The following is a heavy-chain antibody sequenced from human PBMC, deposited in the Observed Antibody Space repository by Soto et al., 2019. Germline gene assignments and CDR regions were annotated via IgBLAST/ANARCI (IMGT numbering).Heavy chain of an antibody. CDR3: ARGLTYYYGMDG. D-gene: IGHD3-9*01. CDR2: IWYDGSYK. V-gene: IGHV3-33*01. J-gene: IGHJ6*02. CDR1: GFTFSSYG. Sequence: QVQLVESGGGVVQPGRSLRLSCAASGFTFSSYGMHWVRQAPGKGLEWVAVIWYDGSYKYYEDSVKGRFTISRDNAKNTLYLQMNSLRAEDTAGEYWARGLTYYYGMDGGGQGTTVTVS.